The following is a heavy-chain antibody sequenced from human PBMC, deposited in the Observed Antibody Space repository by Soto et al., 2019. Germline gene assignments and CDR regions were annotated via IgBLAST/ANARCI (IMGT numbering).Heavy chain of an antibody. Sequence: GGSLRLSCAVSGFTFSSYGMHWVRQAPGKGLEWVAHISYDGSNEHYVDSVKGRFTISRDNSKNTLYLQMNSLRAEDTAVYYCARGYEWLDYWGQGTLVTVSS. CDR1: GFTFSSYG. J-gene: IGHJ5*01. CDR3: ARGYEWLDY. V-gene: IGHV3-30*03. D-gene: IGHD3-3*01. CDR2: ISYDGSNE.